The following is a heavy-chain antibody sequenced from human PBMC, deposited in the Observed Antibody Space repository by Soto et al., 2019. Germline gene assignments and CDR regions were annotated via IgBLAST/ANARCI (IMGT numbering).Heavy chain of an antibody. CDR2: MNPNSCHT. J-gene: IGHJ5*02. V-gene: IGHV1-8*01. CDR1: GYTFTSHD. CDR3: ASDMSTT. D-gene: IGHD2-2*01. Sequence: QVQLVQSGAEVKKPGASVKVSCKASGYTFTSHDINWMRQATGQGLEWMGWMNPNSCHTNYAQKFQGRVTMTRDTSISTAYMELTNLRSEDTGIYYCASDMSTTWGQGTLVTVSS.